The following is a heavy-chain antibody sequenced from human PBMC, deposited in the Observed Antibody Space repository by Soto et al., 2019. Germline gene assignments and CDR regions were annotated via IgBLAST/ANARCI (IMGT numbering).Heavy chain of an antibody. V-gene: IGHV4-39*07. CDR3: ARASSPNYYDSSSGGYFDY. Sequence: SETLSLTCSVSGGSINSSSYFWGWVRQPPGKGLEWIGSIYYSGSTYYNPSLKSRVTISVDTSKNQFSLKLSSVTAADTAVYYCARASSPNYYDSSSGGYFDYWGQGTLVTVSS. CDR2: IYYSGST. J-gene: IGHJ4*02. CDR1: GGSINSSSYF. D-gene: IGHD3-22*01.